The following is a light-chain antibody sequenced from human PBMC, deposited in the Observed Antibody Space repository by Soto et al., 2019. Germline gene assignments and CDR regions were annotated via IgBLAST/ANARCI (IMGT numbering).Light chain of an antibody. CDR3: QQEDNLPIT. V-gene: IGKV1-33*01. Sequence: DIQMTQSPSSLSASVGDRVTITCQARQDISNYLNWYQQKPGKAPKLLIYDASNLETGVPSRFSGSGSGTDFTFTISSLQPEDIATYYCQQEDNLPITFGQGTRLEIK. CDR1: QDISNY. J-gene: IGKJ5*01. CDR2: DAS.